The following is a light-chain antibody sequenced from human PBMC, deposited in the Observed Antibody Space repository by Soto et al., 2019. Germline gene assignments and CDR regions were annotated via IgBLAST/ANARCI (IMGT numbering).Light chain of an antibody. CDR3: QQYNNWPLT. CDR1: QSVSSN. V-gene: IGKV3-15*01. CDR2: GAS. J-gene: IGKJ4*01. Sequence: EIVMTQSPATLSVSPGERATLSCRASQSVSSNLAWYQQKPGQAPRLLIYGASTRATGIPARLSGSRSGTDFNLTISSLQSEDFAVYYCQQYNNWPLTFGGGTTVEIK.